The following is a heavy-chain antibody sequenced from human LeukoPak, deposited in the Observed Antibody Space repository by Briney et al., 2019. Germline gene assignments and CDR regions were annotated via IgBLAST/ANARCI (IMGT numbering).Heavy chain of an antibody. V-gene: IGHV3-23*01. D-gene: IGHD6-19*01. CDR1: GFTFGSYG. J-gene: IGHJ4*02. Sequence: GGSLRLSCAASGFTFGSYGMSWVRQAPGKGLEWVSFITPNADRTSYADSVEGRFTISRDNPRNTLYLQMNSLRAEDTAVYYCAKVVGGWYFADYWGQGTLVTVSS. CDR3: AKVVGGWYFADY. CDR2: ITPNADRT.